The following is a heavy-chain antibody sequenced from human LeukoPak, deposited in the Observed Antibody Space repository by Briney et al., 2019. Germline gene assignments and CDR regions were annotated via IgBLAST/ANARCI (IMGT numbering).Heavy chain of an antibody. J-gene: IGHJ3*02. CDR3: ARSAVDWGSASLDAFDI. D-gene: IGHD3-9*01. Sequence: ASVKVSCKASGYTFTSYGISWVRQAPGQGLEWMGWISAYNGNTNYAQKLQGRVTITADESTSTAYMELSSLRSEDTAVYYCARSAVDWGSASLDAFDIWGQGTMVTVSS. CDR2: ISAYNGNT. CDR1: GYTFTSYG. V-gene: IGHV1-18*01.